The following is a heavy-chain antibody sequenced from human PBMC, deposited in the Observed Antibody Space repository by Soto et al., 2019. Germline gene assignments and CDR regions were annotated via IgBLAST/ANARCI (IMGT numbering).Heavy chain of an antibody. CDR1: CASISNYH. CDR3: ATLRGLGEFSQDFDN. Sequence: PSETLSLTCTVSCASISNYHCNWIRQPPGKGLEWIAYIYYTGTTIYNPSLKSRVTISMDTSKNQFALKLSSVTAADTAVYYCATLRGLGEFSQDFDNWGQGIMVTVSS. J-gene: IGHJ4*02. V-gene: IGHV4-59*08. CDR2: IYYTGTT. D-gene: IGHD3-10*01.